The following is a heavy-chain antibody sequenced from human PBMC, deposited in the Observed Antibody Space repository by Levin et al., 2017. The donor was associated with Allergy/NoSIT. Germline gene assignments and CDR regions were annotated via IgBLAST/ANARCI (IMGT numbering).Heavy chain of an antibody. J-gene: IGHJ2*01. CDR3: ARGSVVIPWWYFDL. Sequence: HAGGSLRLSCAASGFTFSSYSMSWVRQAPGKGLEWVSYISSSSGTIKYADSVRGRFTISRDNAENSLNLQINNLRDDDTAVYYCARGSVVIPWWYFDLWGRGTLVTVSS. CDR1: GFTFSSYS. D-gene: IGHD3-22*01. V-gene: IGHV3-48*02. CDR2: ISSSSGTI.